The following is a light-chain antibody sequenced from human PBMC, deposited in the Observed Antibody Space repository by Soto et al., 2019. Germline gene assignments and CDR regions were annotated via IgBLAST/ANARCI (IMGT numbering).Light chain of an antibody. V-gene: IGKV1-5*03. CDR3: QQYNSYNWT. CDR1: QSISSW. J-gene: IGKJ1*01. Sequence: DIQMTQSPSTLSASVGGRVTLTCRASQSISSWLAWYQQKPGQAPKLLIYKASNLEGGVPSRFSGSGSGTEFTLTISGLQHDDFETYYCQQYNSYNWTLRQGTKVDIK. CDR2: KAS.